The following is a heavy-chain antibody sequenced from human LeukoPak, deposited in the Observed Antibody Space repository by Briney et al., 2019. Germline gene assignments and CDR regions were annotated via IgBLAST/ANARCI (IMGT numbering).Heavy chain of an antibody. D-gene: IGHD2-15*01. CDR2: INPNSGGT. V-gene: IGHV1-2*02. CDR1: GYTFTGYY. Sequence: ASVKVSCKASGYTFTGYYMHWVRQAPGQGLEWMGWINPNSGGTNYAQKFQGRVTMTRDTSISTAYMELSRLRSDDTAVYYCASTHCSGGSCYLWQYYWFDPWGQGTLVTVSS. CDR3: ASTHCSGGSCYLWQYYWFDP. J-gene: IGHJ5*02.